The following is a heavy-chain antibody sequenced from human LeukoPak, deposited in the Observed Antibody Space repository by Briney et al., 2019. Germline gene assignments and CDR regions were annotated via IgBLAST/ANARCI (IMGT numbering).Heavy chain of an antibody. CDR3: ARDRGSTEFDY. D-gene: IGHD1-26*01. J-gene: IGHJ4*02. V-gene: IGHV3-74*01. CDR2: INGDGSST. Sequence: GGSLRLSCAASGFTLSSNWMHWVRQAPGKGLVWVSRINGDGSSTSYADSVKGRFTISRDSAKNTLYLQMNSLRAEDTAVYYCARDRGSTEFDYWGQGTLVTVSS. CDR1: GFTLSSNW.